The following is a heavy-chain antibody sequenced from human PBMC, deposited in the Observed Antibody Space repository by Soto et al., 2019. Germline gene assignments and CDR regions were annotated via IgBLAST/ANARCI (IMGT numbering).Heavy chain of an antibody. V-gene: IGHV3-30*03. CDR1: GFPFSSYG. CDR2: ISYDGSNK. D-gene: IGHD2-15*01. CDR3: AGGQYYFDY. Sequence: QVQLVESGGGVVQPGRSLRLSCAASGFPFSSYGMHWVRQAPGTGLEWVAHISYDGSNKHYTDSVKGRFTISRDNSKNMLYLQMSSLRAEDTAVYYCAGGQYYFDYCGQGTRVSVSS. J-gene: IGHJ4*02.